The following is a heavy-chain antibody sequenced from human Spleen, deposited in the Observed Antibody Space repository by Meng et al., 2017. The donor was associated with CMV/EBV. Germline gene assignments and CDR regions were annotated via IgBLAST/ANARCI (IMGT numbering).Heavy chain of an antibody. CDR2: INGSGGST. CDR1: GFTFSSYA. J-gene: IGHJ3*02. D-gene: IGHD3-3*01. Sequence: GGSLRLSCAASGFTFSSYAMSWVRQAPGKGLEWVSAINGSGGSTYYADSVKGRFTISRDNSKNTLYLQMNSLRAEDTAVYYCAKGTYDFWSGDDAFDIWGQGTMVTVSS. V-gene: IGHV3-23*01. CDR3: AKGTYDFWSGDDAFDI.